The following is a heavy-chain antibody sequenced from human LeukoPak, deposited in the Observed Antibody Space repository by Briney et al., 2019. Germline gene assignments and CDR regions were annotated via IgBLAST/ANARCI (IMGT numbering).Heavy chain of an antibody. Sequence: GGSLRLSCAASGFTFDDYGMSWVRQAPGKGLEWVSGINWNGGSTGYADSVKGRFTISRDNAKNSLYLQMNSLRAEDTALYHCARHLTSGMPFLFQHWGQGTLVTVSS. D-gene: IGHD3-3*01. CDR3: ARHLTSGMPFLFQH. CDR2: INWNGGST. J-gene: IGHJ1*01. CDR1: GFTFDDYG. V-gene: IGHV3-20*01.